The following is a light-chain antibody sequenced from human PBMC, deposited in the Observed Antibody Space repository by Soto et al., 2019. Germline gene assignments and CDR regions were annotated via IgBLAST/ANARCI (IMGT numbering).Light chain of an antibody. CDR3: QQYSDKWT. CDR2: KAS. J-gene: IGKJ1*01. CDR1: QSISSW. V-gene: IGKV1-5*03. Sequence: DIQMTQSPSTLSASVGDRVIITCRASQSISSWLAWYQQKPGTAPKLLIYKASTLQSGVPSRFSGSGSGTEFTLTISSLQPDDSATYYCQQYSDKWTFGQGTKV.